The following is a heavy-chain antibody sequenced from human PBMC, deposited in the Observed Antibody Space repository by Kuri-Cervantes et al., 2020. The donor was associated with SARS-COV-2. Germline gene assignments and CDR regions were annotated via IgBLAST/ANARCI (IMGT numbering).Heavy chain of an antibody. V-gene: IGHV1-46*03. CDR1: GYTFTSYY. J-gene: IGHJ1*01. CDR2: INPSGGST. D-gene: IGHD4-17*01. Sequence: ASVKVSCKASGYTFTSYYMHWVRQAPGQGLEWMGIINPSGGSTSYAQKFQGGVTMTRDTSTSTVYMELSSLRSEDTAVYYCASDYGDYAEYFQHWGQGTLVTVSS. CDR3: ASDYGDYAEYFQH.